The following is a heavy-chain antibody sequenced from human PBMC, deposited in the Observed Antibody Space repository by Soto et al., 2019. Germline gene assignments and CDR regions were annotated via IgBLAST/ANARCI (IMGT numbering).Heavy chain of an antibody. J-gene: IGHJ4*02. CDR1: GFTFSSYW. CDR2: INSDGSST. CDR3: ARETGYSSGWRQDY. Sequence: GGSLRLSCAASGFTFSSYWMHWVRQAPGKGLVWVSRINSDGSSTSYADSVKGRFTISRDNAKNTLYLQMNSLRAEDTAAYYCARETGYSSGWRQDYWGQGTLVTVSS. D-gene: IGHD6-19*01. V-gene: IGHV3-74*01.